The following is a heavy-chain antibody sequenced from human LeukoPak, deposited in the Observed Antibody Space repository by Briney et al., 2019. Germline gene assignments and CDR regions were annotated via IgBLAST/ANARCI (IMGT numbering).Heavy chain of an antibody. CDR2: IYSGGSP. Sequence: GGSLRLSCAASGFTVSSTYMSWVRQAPGKGLEWVSVIYSGGSPYYADSVKGRFTISRDSSKNTVYLQMNSLRAEDTAVYHCARGGPFTGPISTPRASDYWGQGIPVTVSS. CDR3: ARGGPFTGPISTPRASDY. CDR1: GFTVSSTY. J-gene: IGHJ4*02. V-gene: IGHV3-66*01. D-gene: IGHD1-7*01.